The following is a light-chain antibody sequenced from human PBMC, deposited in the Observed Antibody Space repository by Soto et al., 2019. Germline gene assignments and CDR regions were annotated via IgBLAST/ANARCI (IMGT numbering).Light chain of an antibody. Sequence: DIQMTQSPSSLSATVGDRVTITCRASQSISSYLNWYQQKPGKPPKLLIYGASSLQTGVPSRFSGSGSGTDFTLTISSLQPEDFATYFCQQSYITPWTFGQGTKVDI. V-gene: IGKV1-39*01. CDR2: GAS. J-gene: IGKJ1*01. CDR3: QQSYITPWT. CDR1: QSISSY.